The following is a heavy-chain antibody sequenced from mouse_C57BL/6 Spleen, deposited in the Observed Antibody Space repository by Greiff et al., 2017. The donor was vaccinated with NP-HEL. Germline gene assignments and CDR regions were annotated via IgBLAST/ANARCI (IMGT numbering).Heavy chain of an antibody. V-gene: IGHV1-54*01. CDR2: INPGSGGT. Sequence: VQLQQSGAELVRPGTSVKVSCKASGYAFTNYLIEWVKQRPGQGLEWIGVINPGSGGTNYNEKFKGKATLTADKSSSTAYMQLSSLTSEDSAVYCCARYDYDSDYAMDYWGQGTSVTVSS. J-gene: IGHJ4*01. CDR3: ARYDYDSDYAMDY. CDR1: GYAFTNYL. D-gene: IGHD2-4*01.